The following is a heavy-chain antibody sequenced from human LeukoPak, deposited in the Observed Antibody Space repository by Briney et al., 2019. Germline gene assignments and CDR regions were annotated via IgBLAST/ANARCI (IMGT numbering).Heavy chain of an antibody. CDR3: TSGSYVFDY. Sequence: PGRSLRLSCAASGFTFSNYGIHWVRQAPGKGLEWVAVISYDGNNKYYADSVKGRFTISRDNSKNTLYLQMNSLRAEDTAVYYCTSGSYVFDYWGQGTLVTVSS. D-gene: IGHD1-26*01. J-gene: IGHJ4*02. CDR1: GFTFSNYG. V-gene: IGHV3-30*03. CDR2: ISYDGNNK.